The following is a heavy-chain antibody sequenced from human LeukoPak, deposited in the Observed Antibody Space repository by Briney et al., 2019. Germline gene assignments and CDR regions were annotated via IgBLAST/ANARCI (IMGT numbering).Heavy chain of an antibody. CDR3: ARYVAYDYVRGSYRYKVRDHFDY. CDR1: GFTFSAYS. D-gene: IGHD3-16*02. Sequence: PGGSLRLSCAASGFTFSAYSMGWVRQAPGKGLEWVSSISSTSNYIYYADSVRGRFTISRDNAKNSLYLQMNSLRAEDTAVYYCARYVAYDYVRGSYRYKVRDHFDYWGQGTLVTVSS. V-gene: IGHV3-21*01. J-gene: IGHJ4*02. CDR2: ISSTSNYI.